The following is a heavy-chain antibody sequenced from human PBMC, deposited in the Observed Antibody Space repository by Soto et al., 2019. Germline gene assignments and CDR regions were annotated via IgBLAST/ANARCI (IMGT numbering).Heavy chain of an antibody. D-gene: IGHD3-22*01. Sequence: GESLKISCKGSGYSFAGYWITWVRQKPGKGLEWMGRIDPSDSQTYYSPSFRGHVTISVTKSITTVFLQWSSLRASDTAMYYCARQIYDSDTGPNFQYYFDSWGQETPVTVSS. CDR2: IDPSDSQT. CDR3: ARQIYDSDTGPNFQYYFDS. J-gene: IGHJ4*02. V-gene: IGHV5-10-1*01. CDR1: GYSFAGYW.